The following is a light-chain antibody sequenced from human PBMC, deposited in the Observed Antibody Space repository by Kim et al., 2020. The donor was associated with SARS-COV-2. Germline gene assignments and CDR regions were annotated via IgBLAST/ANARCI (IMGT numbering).Light chain of an antibody. V-gene: IGKV1-39*01. Sequence: ASVGDKVTINCRASRSISRNVNWYQQKPGRVPNLLIYAASNLQSGVPSRCSGRGSGTDFTLTISGLQREDFATYYCQQSDTSPLTFGGGTKVDIK. CDR2: AAS. J-gene: IGKJ4*01. CDR3: QQSDTSPLT. CDR1: RSISRN.